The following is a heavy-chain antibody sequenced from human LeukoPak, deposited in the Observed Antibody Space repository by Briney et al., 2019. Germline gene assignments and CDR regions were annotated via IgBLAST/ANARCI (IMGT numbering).Heavy chain of an antibody. CDR1: GFTFSSYV. Sequence: PGGSLRLSCAASGFTFSSYVMSWVRRAPGKGLEWVSRIKSDGSSTTYADSVKGRFTISRDNAKNTLYLQMNSLRAEDTAVYYCATALTTPFDYWGQGTLVTVSS. V-gene: IGHV3-74*01. CDR2: IKSDGSST. D-gene: IGHD4-11*01. J-gene: IGHJ4*02. CDR3: ATALTTPFDY.